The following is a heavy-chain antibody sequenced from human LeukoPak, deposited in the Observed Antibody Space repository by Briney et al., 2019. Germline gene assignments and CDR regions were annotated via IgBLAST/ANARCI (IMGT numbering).Heavy chain of an antibody. J-gene: IGHJ5*02. V-gene: IGHV3-53*04. Sequence: GGSVRLSCAASGFTVISNYMSWVRQAPGKGLEGVAVIYSGGSTYYADSVKGRLTISRHNSKNTLYLQMNSLRAEDTAVYYCARVNYYGSGSYLRWFDPWGQGTLVTVSS. D-gene: IGHD3-10*01. CDR1: GFTVISNY. CDR2: IYSGGST. CDR3: ARVNYYGSGSYLRWFDP.